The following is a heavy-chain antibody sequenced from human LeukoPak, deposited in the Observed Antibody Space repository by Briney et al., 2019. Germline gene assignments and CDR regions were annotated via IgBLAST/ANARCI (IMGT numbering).Heavy chain of an antibody. D-gene: IGHD3-22*01. Sequence: PSETLSLTCTVSGGSISSYYWSWIRQPPGKGLEWIGYIYYSGSTNYNPSLKSRVTISVDTSKNQFSLKLSSVTAADTAVYYCARGRGSGYYYYDYWGQGTLVTVSS. J-gene: IGHJ4*02. CDR1: GGSISSYY. V-gene: IGHV4-59*01. CDR3: ARGRGSGYYYYDY. CDR2: IYYSGST.